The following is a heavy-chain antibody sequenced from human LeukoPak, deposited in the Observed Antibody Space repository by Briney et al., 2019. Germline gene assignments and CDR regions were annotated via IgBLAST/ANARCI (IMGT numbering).Heavy chain of an antibody. Sequence: GGSLRLSCAASGFTFSSYSMNWVRQAPGKGLAWVSSISSSSSYVYYADSVKGRFTISRDNAKNSLYLQMNSLRAEDTAVYYCARESSSGWVTWGQGTLVTVSS. CDR2: ISSSSSYV. V-gene: IGHV3-21*01. J-gene: IGHJ5*02. D-gene: IGHD6-19*01. CDR3: ARESSSGWVT. CDR1: GFTFSSYS.